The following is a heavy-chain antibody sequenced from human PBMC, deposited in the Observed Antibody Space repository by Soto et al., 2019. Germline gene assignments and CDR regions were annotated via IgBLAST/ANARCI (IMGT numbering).Heavy chain of an antibody. CDR3: NGGVVRAAIVGY. D-gene: IGHD2-2*01. CDR1: GFTFGDYA. J-gene: IGHJ4*02. CDR2: IRSKAYGGTI. V-gene: IGHV3-49*03. Sequence: PGGSLRLSCTTSGFTFGDYAMSWFRQAPGKGLEWVGLIRSKAYGGTIEYAASVKGRFTISRDDSKSIAYLQMNSLKTDDTAVYACNGGVVRAAIVGYWGQGTPVTVSS.